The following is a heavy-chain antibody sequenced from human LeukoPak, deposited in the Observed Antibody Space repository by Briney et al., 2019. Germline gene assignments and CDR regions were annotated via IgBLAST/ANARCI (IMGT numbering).Heavy chain of an antibody. D-gene: IGHD1-26*01. CDR1: GYTFTSYD. CDR3: ARASTLEPRIVGASGAFDI. Sequence: AASVKVSCKASGYTFTSYDINWVRQATGQGLEWMGWMNPNSGNTGYAQKFQGRVTMTRNTSISTAYMELSSLRSEDTAVYYCARASTLEPRIVGASGAFDIWRQGTMVTVSS. V-gene: IGHV1-8*01. J-gene: IGHJ3*02. CDR2: MNPNSGNT.